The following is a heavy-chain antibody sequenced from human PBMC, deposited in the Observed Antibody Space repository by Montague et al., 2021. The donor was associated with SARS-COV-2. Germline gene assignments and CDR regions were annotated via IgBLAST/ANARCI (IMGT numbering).Heavy chain of an antibody. V-gene: IGHV4-59*01. J-gene: IGHJ4*02. CDR2: IYYSGST. CDR3: ARGMYRNYLYYFDF. D-gene: IGHD4-11*01. Sequence: SETLSLTCTVSGGSISSYYWSWIRQPPGKGLEWIGYIYYSGSTNYNPSXXSRVTILVDMSKNQFSLKLSSVTAADTAVYYCARGMYRNYLYYFDFWGQGTPVTVSS. CDR1: GGSISSYY.